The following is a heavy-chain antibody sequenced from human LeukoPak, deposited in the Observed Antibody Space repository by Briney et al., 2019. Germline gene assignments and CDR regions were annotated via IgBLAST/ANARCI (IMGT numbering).Heavy chain of an antibody. CDR3: ARHLSGVTGYTYGRGIDY. D-gene: IGHD5-18*01. CDR1: GFTFSNYG. CDR2: IRYDGSNK. Sequence: PGGSLRLSCAASGFTFSNYGMHWVRQAPGKGLEWVTFIRYDGSNKYYADSVKGRFTISRDNSKNTLYLQMNSLRAEDTAVYYCARHLSGVTGYTYGRGIDYWGQGTLVTVSS. J-gene: IGHJ4*02. V-gene: IGHV3-30*02.